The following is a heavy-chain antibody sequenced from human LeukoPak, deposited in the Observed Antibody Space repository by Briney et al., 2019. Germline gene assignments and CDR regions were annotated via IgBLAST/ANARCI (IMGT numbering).Heavy chain of an antibody. V-gene: IGHV3-30*04. D-gene: IGHD1-1*01. J-gene: IGHJ4*02. CDR3: ARAPMVQYYFDY. Sequence: GRSLRLSCAASGFTFSGYAMHWVRQAPGKGLEWVAVISYDGSNKYYADSVKGRFTISRDNSKNTLYLQMNSLRAEDTAVYYCARAPMVQYYFDYWGQGTLVTVSS. CDR1: GFTFSGYA. CDR2: ISYDGSNK.